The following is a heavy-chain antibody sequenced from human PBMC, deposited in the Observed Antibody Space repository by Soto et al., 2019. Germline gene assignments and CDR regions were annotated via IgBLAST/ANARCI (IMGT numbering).Heavy chain of an antibody. Sequence: PSETLSLTCTVSGGSISSGDYYWSWICQPPGKGLEWIGYIYYSGSTYYNPSLKSRVTISVDTSKNQFSLKLSSVTAADTAVYYCARDRLPGGMDVWGQGTTVTVSS. CDR2: IYYSGST. J-gene: IGHJ6*02. CDR3: ARDRLPGGMDV. CDR1: GGSISSGDYY. V-gene: IGHV4-30-4*01. D-gene: IGHD6-25*01.